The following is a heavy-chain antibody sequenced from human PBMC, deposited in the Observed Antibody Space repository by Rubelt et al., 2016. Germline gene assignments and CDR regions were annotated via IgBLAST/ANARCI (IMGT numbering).Heavy chain of an antibody. J-gene: IGHJ5*02. CDR1: GYTFTSYG. V-gene: IGHV1-18*01. Sequence: QVQLVQSGAEVKKPGASVKVSCKASGYTFTSYGISWVRQAPGQGLEWMGWICAYNGNTNYAQKLQGRVTMTTDTSTSTAYMELRSLRSDDTAVYYCARVMITFGGVIEVGWFDPWGQGTLVTVSS. CDR2: ICAYNGNT. D-gene: IGHD3-16*02. CDR3: ARVMITFGGVIEVGWFDP.